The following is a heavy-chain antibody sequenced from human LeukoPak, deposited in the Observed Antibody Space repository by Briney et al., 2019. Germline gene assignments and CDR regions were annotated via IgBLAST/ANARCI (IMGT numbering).Heavy chain of an antibody. J-gene: IGHJ4*02. V-gene: IGHV5-51*01. CDR3: ARHGQGPRVPVDH. CDR1: GYSFTNYW. Sequence: GESLKISCKGSGYSFTNYWIGWVRQLPGKGLEWMGIIYPGDSDTRYSPSFQGQVTISADKSINTAYLQWNSLKASDTAIYHCARHGQGPRVPVDHWGQGTLVSVSS. CDR2: IYPGDSDT. D-gene: IGHD3-10*02.